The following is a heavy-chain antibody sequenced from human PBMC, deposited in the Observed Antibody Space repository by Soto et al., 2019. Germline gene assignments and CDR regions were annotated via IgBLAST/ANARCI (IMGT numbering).Heavy chain of an antibody. Sequence: GGSLRLSCAASGFTFSTSAFHWVRQAPGKGLEWVALITSDAININHADSVKGRFTISRDNSKNTVYLQMNSLTPEDTAVYHCVRDPNSGNFELEQWGQGTQVTVSS. D-gene: IGHD1-26*01. CDR2: ITSDAINI. V-gene: IGHV3-30-3*01. CDR3: VRDPNSGNFELEQ. J-gene: IGHJ4*02. CDR1: GFTFSTSA.